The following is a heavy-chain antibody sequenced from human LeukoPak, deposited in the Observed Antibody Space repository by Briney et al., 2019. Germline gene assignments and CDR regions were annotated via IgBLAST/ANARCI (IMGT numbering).Heavy chain of an antibody. V-gene: IGHV3-30*02. CDR3: VKVDT. CDR1: GFTFSTSG. CDR2: IRNDGNKK. D-gene: IGHD5-18*01. J-gene: IGHJ4*02. Sequence: GGPLRLSCVASGFTFSTSGIHWVRRSPGKGLDWVAFIRNDGNKKNYAESVKGRFTISRDNSKNTLYLQMDSLSAEDTAVYYCVKVDTWGQGTLVTVSS.